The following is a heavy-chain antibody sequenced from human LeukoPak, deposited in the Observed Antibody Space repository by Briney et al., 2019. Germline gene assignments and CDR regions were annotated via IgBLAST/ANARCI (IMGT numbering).Heavy chain of an antibody. Sequence: PSETLTLTCTVAGGSISSDVHYWDWIRQAPGKGLEWIGSLLYNGNTWYNPSLESRVTISVDTSENQFSLRLTSVNAADTALYFCTRRGSGNGGTYAGMDVWGPGTSVTVSS. CDR2: LLYNGNT. CDR3: TRRGSGNGGTYAGMDV. J-gene: IGHJ6*02. D-gene: IGHD1-26*01. CDR1: GGSISSDVHY. V-gene: IGHV4-39*01.